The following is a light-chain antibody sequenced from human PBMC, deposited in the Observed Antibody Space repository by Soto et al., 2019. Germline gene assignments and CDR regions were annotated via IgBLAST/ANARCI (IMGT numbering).Light chain of an antibody. CDR3: QQYNSYSWT. CDR2: DAS. J-gene: IGKJ1*01. V-gene: IGKV1-5*01. Sequence: DIQITQSPATLSASVGDRVTITCRASQTISTWLAWYQQKPGKAPKLLIYDASSLESGVPSRFSGSGSGTEFTLTISSPQPDDFATYYCQQYNSYSWTFGQGTKVDI. CDR1: QTISTW.